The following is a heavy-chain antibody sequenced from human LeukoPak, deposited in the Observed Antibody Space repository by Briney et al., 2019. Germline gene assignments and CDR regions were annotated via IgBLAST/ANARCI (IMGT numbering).Heavy chain of an antibody. CDR2: ISYDGSNK. Sequence: PGGSLRLSCAASGFTFSSYAMHWVRQAPGKGLEWVAVISYDGSNKYYADSVKGRFTISRDNSKNTLYLQMNSLRAEDTAVYYCARDSSRGRSKAVAGGSSFVYWGQGTLVTVSS. V-gene: IGHV3-30-3*01. J-gene: IGHJ4*02. D-gene: IGHD6-19*01. CDR1: GFTFSSYA. CDR3: ARDSSRGRSKAVAGGSSFVY.